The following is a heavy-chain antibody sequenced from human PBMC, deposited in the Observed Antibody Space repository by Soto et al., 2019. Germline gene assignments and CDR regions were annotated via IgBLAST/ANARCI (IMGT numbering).Heavy chain of an antibody. CDR2: ISSTSNSI. V-gene: IGHV3-48*02. J-gene: IGHJ6*02. CDR3: ARESTYYHGMDV. CDR1: EFTFSSYN. Sequence: GGSLRLSCAASEFTFSSYNMNWVRQASGKGLEWVSHISSTSNSIYYADSVRGRFTISRDNAKNSLYLQMNSLRDEDTAVYYCARESTYYHGMDVWGQGTTVTVSS. D-gene: IGHD1-1*01.